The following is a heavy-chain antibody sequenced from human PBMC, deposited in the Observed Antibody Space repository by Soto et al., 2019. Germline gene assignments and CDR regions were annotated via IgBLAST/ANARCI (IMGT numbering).Heavy chain of an antibody. Sequence: EVQLLESEGGLVQPGGSLRLSCAVSGFTFSSYAMSWVRQAPGKGLEWVSAISGSGGSTYYADSVKGRFTISRDNSKNTLYLQMNSLRAEDTAVYYCAKVSYYYDSSGYYNYWGQGTLVTVSS. CDR1: GFTFSSYA. D-gene: IGHD3-22*01. CDR2: ISGSGGST. V-gene: IGHV3-23*01. CDR3: AKVSYYYDSSGYYNY. J-gene: IGHJ4*02.